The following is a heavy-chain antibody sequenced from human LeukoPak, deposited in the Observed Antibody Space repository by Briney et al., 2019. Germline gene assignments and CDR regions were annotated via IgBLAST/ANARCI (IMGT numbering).Heavy chain of an antibody. CDR3: ARPTPHGRAV. Sequence: SETLSLTCTVSGGSISSSSYYWGWIRQPPGKGLEWIGSTYYSGSTYYNPSLKSRVTISVDTSKNQFSLKLSSVTAADTAVYYCARPTPHGRAVWGKGTTVTVSS. CDR1: GGSISSSSYY. J-gene: IGHJ6*04. CDR2: TYYSGST. V-gene: IGHV4-39*01.